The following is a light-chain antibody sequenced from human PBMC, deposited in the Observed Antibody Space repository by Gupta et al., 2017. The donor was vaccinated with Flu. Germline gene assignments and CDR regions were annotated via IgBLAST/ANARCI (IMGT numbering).Light chain of an antibody. CDR2: GAR. CDR1: QSISIN. CDR3: EQDDTLHL. V-gene: IGKV3-15*01. Sequence: SPAPLSVSPGDRVTRSWRDSQSISINLEWYQQKPGRAPRLLIYGARHRAVGVPDRFSGSGSGTEFTLTSSSRQSEDFAVYCWEQDDTLHLFGHGTTVDIK. J-gene: IGKJ3*01.